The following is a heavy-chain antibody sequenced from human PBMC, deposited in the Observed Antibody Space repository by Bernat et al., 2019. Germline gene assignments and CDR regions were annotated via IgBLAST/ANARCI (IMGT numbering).Heavy chain of an antibody. CDR3: AKQGGQLPQLVWFDP. D-gene: IGHD1-1*01. CDR1: GFTFSSYA. J-gene: IGHJ5*02. CDR2: ISGSGGST. V-gene: IGHV3-23*01. Sequence: EVQLLESGGGLVQPGGSLRLSCAASGFTFSSYAMSWFRQAPGKGLEWVSAISGSGGSTDYADSVKGRFTISRDNSKNTLYLQMNSLRAEDTAVYYCAKQGGQLPQLVWFDPWGQGTLVTVSS.